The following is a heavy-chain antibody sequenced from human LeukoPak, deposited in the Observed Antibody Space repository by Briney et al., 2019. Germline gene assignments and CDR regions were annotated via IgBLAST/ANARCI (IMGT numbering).Heavy chain of an antibody. CDR1: GYSISSGYY. CDR2: IYHSGST. D-gene: IGHD1-26*01. CDR3: ARDLVKWELLTYYYYGMDV. Sequence: SETLSLTCTVSGYSISSGYYWGWIRQPPGKGLEWIGSIYHSGSTYYNPSLKSRVTISVDTSKNQFSLKLSSVTAADTAVYYCARDLVKWELLTYYYYGMDVWGQGTTVTVSS. J-gene: IGHJ6*02. V-gene: IGHV4-38-2*02.